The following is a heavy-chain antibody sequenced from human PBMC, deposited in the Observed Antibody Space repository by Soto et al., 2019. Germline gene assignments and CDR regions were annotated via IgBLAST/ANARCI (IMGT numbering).Heavy chain of an antibody. V-gene: IGHV6-1*01. J-gene: IGHJ5*02. D-gene: IGHD2-15*01. CDR2: TYYRSKWYN. CDR1: GDSVSSNSAA. Sequence: PSQTLSLTCAISGDSVSSNSAAWNWIRQSPSRGLEWLGRTYYRSKWYNDYAVSVKSRITINADTSKNKFSLQLSSVTPEDTAVYYCATELYCSGGSCYDGFDPWGQGSLVTVSS. CDR3: ATELYCSGGSCYDGFDP.